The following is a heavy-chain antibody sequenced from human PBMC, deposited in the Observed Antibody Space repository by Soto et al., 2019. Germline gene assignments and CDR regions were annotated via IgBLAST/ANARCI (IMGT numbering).Heavy chain of an antibody. V-gene: IGHV1-18*01. CDR1: GYTFTSYG. Sequence: QVQLVQSGAEVKQPGASVKVSCKASGYTFTSYGISWVRQAPGQGLEWMGWISAYNGNTNYAQKLKGRVTMTTDTYRSEAYLELRSLRSDDTAVYYCARGGIVVVVAAPDYFYYGMDVWGQGPTVTVSS. J-gene: IGHJ6*02. CDR3: ARGGIVVVVAAPDYFYYGMDV. CDR2: ISAYNGNT. D-gene: IGHD2-15*01.